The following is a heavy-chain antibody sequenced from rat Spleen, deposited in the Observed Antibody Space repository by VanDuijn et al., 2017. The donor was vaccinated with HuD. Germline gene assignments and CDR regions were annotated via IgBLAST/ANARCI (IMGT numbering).Heavy chain of an antibody. CDR3: VREASYPGITFDY. J-gene: IGHJ2*01. V-gene: IGHV2-30*01. CDR1: GFSLTTYS. CDR2: IWTGGST. Sequence: QVQLKESGPGLVQPSETLSLTCTVSGFSLTTYSVSWVRQPSGKGLEWMGVIWTGGSTAYNSLLNSRLIISRDTSTSQVFLKMNSLQTEDTATYYCVREASYPGITFDYWGQGVMVTVSS. D-gene: IGHD1-4*01.